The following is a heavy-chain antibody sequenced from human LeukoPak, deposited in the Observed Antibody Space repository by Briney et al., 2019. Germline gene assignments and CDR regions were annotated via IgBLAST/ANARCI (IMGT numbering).Heavy chain of an antibody. CDR1: GGSFSGYY. D-gene: IGHD6-13*01. V-gene: IGHV4-34*01. J-gene: IGHJ4*02. CDR2: INHSGST. Sequence: SETLSLTCAVYGGSFSGYYWSWIRQPPGKGLEWIGEINHSGSTNYNPSLKSRVTMSVDTSKNQFSLKLSSVTAADTAVYYCARDTGYSSSFEPYFDYWGQGTLVTVSS. CDR3: ARDTGYSSSFEPYFDY.